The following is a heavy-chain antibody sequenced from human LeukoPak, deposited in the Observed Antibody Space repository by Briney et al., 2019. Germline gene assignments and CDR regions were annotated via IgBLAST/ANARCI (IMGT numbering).Heavy chain of an antibody. CDR1: GYTFTSYA. Sequence: ASVKVSCKASGYTFTSYAMNWVRQAPGQGLEWMGWINTNTGNPTYAQGFTGRFVFSLDTSVSTAYLQISSLKAEDTAVYYCARVVGDTPYNWFDPWGQGTLVTVSS. D-gene: IGHD1-26*01. CDR2: INTNTGNP. CDR3: ARVVGDTPYNWFDP. V-gene: IGHV7-4-1*02. J-gene: IGHJ5*02.